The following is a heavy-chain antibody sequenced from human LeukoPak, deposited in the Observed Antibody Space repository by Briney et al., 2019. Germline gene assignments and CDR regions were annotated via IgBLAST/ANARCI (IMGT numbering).Heavy chain of an antibody. CDR3: AKDDLLRYFDWPTGGYYYYGMDV. Sequence: GGSLRLSCAASGFTFSSYAMSWVRQAPGKGLEWVSAISGSGGSTYYADSVKGRFTISRDNSKNTLYLQMNSLRAEDTAVYYCAKDDLLRYFDWPTGGYYYYGMDVWGQGTTVTVSS. CDR1: GFTFSSYA. CDR2: ISGSGGST. J-gene: IGHJ6*02. D-gene: IGHD3-9*01. V-gene: IGHV3-23*01.